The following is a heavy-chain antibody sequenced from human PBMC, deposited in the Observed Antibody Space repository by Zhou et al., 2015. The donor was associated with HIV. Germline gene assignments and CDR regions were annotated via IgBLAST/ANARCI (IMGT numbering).Heavy chain of an antibody. CDR3: ARDSGYDSSGYPDY. CDR2: MNPNSGNT. D-gene: IGHD3-22*01. Sequence: QVQLVQSGAEVKKPGASVKVSCKASGYTFTSYDINWVRQATGQGLEWMGWMNPNSGNTGYAQKFQGRVTMTRNTSISTVYMEVSRLTSDDTAMYYCARDSGYDSSGYPDYWAREPWSPSPQ. V-gene: IGHV1-8*01. CDR1: GYTFTSYD. J-gene: IGHJ4*02.